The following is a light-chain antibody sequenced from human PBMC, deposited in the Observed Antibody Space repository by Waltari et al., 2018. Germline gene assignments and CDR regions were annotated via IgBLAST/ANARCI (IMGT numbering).Light chain of an antibody. Sequence: QSALTQPASVSGSSGQSITTSCPGPSGDVGAYNHVPWYHKHPGKAPKLRIFDVSNRPSGVSNRFSGSKSGNTASLTISGLQAEDEADYYCSSYISSSTLELFGGGTSLTVL. CDR3: SSYISSSTLEL. V-gene: IGLV2-14*03. CDR2: DVS. CDR1: SGDVGAYNH. J-gene: IGLJ2*01.